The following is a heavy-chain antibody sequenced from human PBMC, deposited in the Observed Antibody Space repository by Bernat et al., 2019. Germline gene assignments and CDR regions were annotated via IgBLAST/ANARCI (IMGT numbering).Heavy chain of an antibody. V-gene: IGHV3-23*04. Sequence: EVQLVESGGGLVQPGGSLRLSCAASGFTFSSYAMSWVRQAPGKGLEWVSAISGSGGSTYHADSVKGRFTISRDNSKNTLYLQMNSLRAEDTAVYYCAKDPSYCGGDCPPSLHDAFDIWGQGTMVTVSS. CDR2: ISGSGGST. CDR1: GFTFSSYA. CDR3: AKDPSYCGGDCPPSLHDAFDI. D-gene: IGHD2-21*01. J-gene: IGHJ3*02.